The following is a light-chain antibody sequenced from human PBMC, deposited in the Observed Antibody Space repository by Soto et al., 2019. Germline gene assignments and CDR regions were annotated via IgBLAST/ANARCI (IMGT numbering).Light chain of an antibody. CDR3: QQSYTSPT. CDR2: AAS. J-gene: IGKJ5*01. Sequence: DIQMTQSPSSLSASVGDRVTITCRASQSISNYLNWYQHKPGKAPELLIYAASSLQSGVPSRFSGSESGTDFTLTINSLQPEDFATYYCQQSYTSPTFGQGTRLEMK. V-gene: IGKV1-39*01. CDR1: QSISNY.